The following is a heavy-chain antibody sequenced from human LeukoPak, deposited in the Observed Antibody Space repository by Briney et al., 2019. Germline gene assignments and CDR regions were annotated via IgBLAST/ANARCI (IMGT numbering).Heavy chain of an antibody. CDR2: IFPGDSDT. CDR3: SRWVTADRGKKDAFDI. J-gene: IGHJ3*02. Sequence: GESLKISCRTSGYSFSICWIGWVRQMPGQGLEWMGIIFPGDSDTRYSPSLQGQVTISADKYNSTAYLQWNRQEAAGSYMYYCSRWVTADRGKKDAFDIWGQGTMVTVSS. D-gene: IGHD2-21*02. V-gene: IGHV5-51*01. CDR1: GYSFSICW.